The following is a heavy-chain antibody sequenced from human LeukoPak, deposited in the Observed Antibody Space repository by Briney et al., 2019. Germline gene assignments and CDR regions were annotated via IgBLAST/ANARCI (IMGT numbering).Heavy chain of an antibody. J-gene: IGHJ6*03. Sequence: PGGSLRLSCAASGFTFSSYSMNWVRQAPGKGLKWVSSISSSSSYIYYADSVKGRFTISRDNAKNSLYLQMNSLRAEDTAVYYCARFSHYDFWSGYYKYYYYYYMDVWGKGTTVTVSS. CDR3: ARFSHYDFWSGYYKYYYYYYMDV. CDR1: GFTFSSYS. CDR2: ISSSSSYI. V-gene: IGHV3-21*04. D-gene: IGHD3-3*01.